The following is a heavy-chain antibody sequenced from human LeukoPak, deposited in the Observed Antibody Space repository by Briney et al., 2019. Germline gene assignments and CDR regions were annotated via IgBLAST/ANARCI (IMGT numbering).Heavy chain of an antibody. J-gene: IGHJ4*02. CDR1: GYSFTSHW. Sequence: KDGESLKISCRGSGYSFTSHWIGWVLQMSGKGLEWTAIIYAGDSGTRISPSFQGQVTISADKSISTAYLQWSSLKASDTAIYYCTRHIAAAGPDYWGQGTLVTVSS. CDR2: IYAGDSGT. CDR3: TRHIAAAGPDY. D-gene: IGHD6-13*01. V-gene: IGHV5-51*01.